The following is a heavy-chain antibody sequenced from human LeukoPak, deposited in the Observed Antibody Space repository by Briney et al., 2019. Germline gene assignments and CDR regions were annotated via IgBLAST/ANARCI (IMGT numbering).Heavy chain of an antibody. CDR1: GFTFSSYG. V-gene: IGHV3-30*18. CDR2: ISYDGSNK. J-gene: IGHJ4*02. Sequence: GRSLRLSCAASGFTFSSYGMHWVRQAPGKGLEWVAVISYDGSNKYYADSVKGRFTIPRDNSKNTLYLQMNSLRAEDTAVYYCAKDSPSGSYSNGVDYWGQGTLVTVSS. D-gene: IGHD1-26*01. CDR3: AKDSPSGSYSNGVDY.